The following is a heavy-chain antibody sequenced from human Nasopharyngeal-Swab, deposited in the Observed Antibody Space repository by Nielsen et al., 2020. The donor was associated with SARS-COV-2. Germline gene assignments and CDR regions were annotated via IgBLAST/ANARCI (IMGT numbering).Heavy chain of an antibody. CDR3: ARDRRAAGTGGYFDY. CDR2: ISYDGNNK. D-gene: IGHD6-13*01. V-gene: IGHV3-30*04. J-gene: IGHJ4*02. Sequence: WIRQPPGKGLEWVAVISYDGNNKYYADSVKGRFSISRDNSKNTLYLQMNSLRAEDMAVYYCARDRRAAGTGGYFDYWGQGTLVTVSS.